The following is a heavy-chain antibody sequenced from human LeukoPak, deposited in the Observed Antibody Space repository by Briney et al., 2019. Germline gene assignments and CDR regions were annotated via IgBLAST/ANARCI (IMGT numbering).Heavy chain of an antibody. CDR3: ARDIAARPGWFDP. V-gene: IGHV4-31*03. CDR1: GGFISSGGYY. Sequence: SETLSLTCTVSGGFISSGGYYWRWIRQHPGKGLEWIGYIYYSGSTYYNPSLKSRVTISVDTSKNQFSLKLSSVTAADTAVYYCARDIAARPGWFDPWGQGTLVIVSS. D-gene: IGHD6-6*01. J-gene: IGHJ5*02. CDR2: IYYSGST.